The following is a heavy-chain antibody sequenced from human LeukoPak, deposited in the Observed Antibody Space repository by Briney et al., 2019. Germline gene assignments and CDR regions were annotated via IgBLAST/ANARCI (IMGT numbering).Heavy chain of an antibody. Sequence: GGSLRLSCVASGFTFSSNGMHWVRQAPGKGLEWVAFIRYDGSNKYYADSVKGRFTISRDNSKNTLYLQMNSLRAEDTAVYYCARDVLGSGSWGFDYWGQGTLVTVSS. CDR1: GFTFSSNG. D-gene: IGHD3-10*01. CDR3: ARDVLGSGSWGFDY. V-gene: IGHV3-30*02. CDR2: IRYDGSNK. J-gene: IGHJ4*02.